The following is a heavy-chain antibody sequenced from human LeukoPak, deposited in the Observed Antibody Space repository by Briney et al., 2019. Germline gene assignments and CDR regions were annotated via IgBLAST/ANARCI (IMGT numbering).Heavy chain of an antibody. CDR3: ARGGYYDSSGYHPLGY. D-gene: IGHD3-22*01. CDR2: INHSGST. V-gene: IGHV4-34*01. J-gene: IGHJ4*02. CDR1: GGSFSGYY. Sequence: SETLSLTCAVYGGSFSGYYWSWIRQPPGKGLEWIGEINHSGSTNYNPSLKSRVTISVDTSKNQFSPKLSSVTAAGTAVYYCARGGYYDSSGYHPLGYWGQGALVTVSS.